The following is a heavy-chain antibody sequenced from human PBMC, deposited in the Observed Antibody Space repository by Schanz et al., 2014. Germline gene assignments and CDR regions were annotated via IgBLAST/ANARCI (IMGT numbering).Heavy chain of an antibody. CDR1: GASISSSNW. J-gene: IGHJ6*03. V-gene: IGHV4-4*02. Sequence: QVQLQESGPGLVKPSGTLSLTCAVSGASISSSNWWSWVRQPPGKGLEWIGEIYHSGNTNYNASLKSRVTISVDKSKNQFSLKVRSVTAADTAIYYCARVSHVYRYYYIDFWGKGTTVTVSS. D-gene: IGHD3-16*02. CDR2: IYHSGNT. CDR3: ARVSHVYRYYYIDF.